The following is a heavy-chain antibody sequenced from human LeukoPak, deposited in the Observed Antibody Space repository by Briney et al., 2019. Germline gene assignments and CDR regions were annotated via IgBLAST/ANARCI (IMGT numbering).Heavy chain of an antibody. Sequence: GGSLRLSCVASGFTFSNYWMLWVRQAPGKGLMWVSLISTDGKSARYAESVKGRFTISRDNAKNALYLQMDILRVEDTALYFCVRDYQFIQEVWGQGTTVTVSS. V-gene: IGHV3-74*01. CDR1: GFTFSNYW. D-gene: IGHD2-2*01. J-gene: IGHJ6*02. CDR3: VRDYQFIQEV. CDR2: ISTDGKSA.